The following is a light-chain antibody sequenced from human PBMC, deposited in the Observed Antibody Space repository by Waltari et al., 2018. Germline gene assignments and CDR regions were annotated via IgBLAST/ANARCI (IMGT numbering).Light chain of an antibody. V-gene: IGLV2-14*01. CDR3: SSYRSSTTLKYV. CDR2: EVT. J-gene: IGLJ1*01. CDR1: SSDVGGYNY. Sequence: QSALTQPASVSGSPGQSITISCTGTSSDVGGYNYVSWSQQHPGKVPKLMIYEVTNRPSGVSDRFSGSKSGNTASLTISGLQAEDEADYYCSSYRSSTTLKYVFGTGTKVTVL.